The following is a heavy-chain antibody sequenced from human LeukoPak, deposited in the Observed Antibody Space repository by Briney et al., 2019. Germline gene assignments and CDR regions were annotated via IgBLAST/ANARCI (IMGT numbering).Heavy chain of an antibody. CDR3: ARAGQLVTAMVFQ. D-gene: IGHD5-18*01. V-gene: IGHV1-18*01. Sequence: ALGKVSCKASGSTFTSFGISWDRHAHGQGLGWMGWISAYNGNTNYAQKLQGRVTMTTDTTTSTAYMELRSLRSDDTAVYYCARAGQLVTAMVFQWGQGTLVTVSS. J-gene: IGHJ4*02. CDR2: ISAYNGNT. CDR1: GSTFTSFG.